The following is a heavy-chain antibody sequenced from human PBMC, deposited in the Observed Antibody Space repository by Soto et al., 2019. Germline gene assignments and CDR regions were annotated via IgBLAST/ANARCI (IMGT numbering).Heavy chain of an antibody. CDR3: ATYSGYDIYYYYGMDV. J-gene: IGHJ6*02. V-gene: IGHV4-39*02. D-gene: IGHD5-12*01. Sequence: SETLSLTCSVSGGSISSTDYYWGWIRQPPGKGLEWIGTFYYSGISYYNPSLESRVTMSADTSKNHFSLKLTSVTAADTAVYYCATYSGYDIYYYYGMDVWGQGTTVT. CDR2: FYYSGIS. CDR1: GGSISSTDYY.